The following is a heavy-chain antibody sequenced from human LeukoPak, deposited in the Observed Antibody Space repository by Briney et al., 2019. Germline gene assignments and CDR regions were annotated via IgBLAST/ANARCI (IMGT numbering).Heavy chain of an antibody. D-gene: IGHD3-3*01. CDR2: IIPIFGTA. Sequence: SVKVSCKASGGTFSTYAISWVRQAPGQGLEWMGEIIPIFGTANYAQRFQGRVTITADESTSTAYMELSRLRSDDTAVYYCATNDFWSGFVDYWGQGTLVTVSS. CDR3: ATNDFWSGFVDY. CDR1: GGTFSTYA. J-gene: IGHJ4*02. V-gene: IGHV1-69*13.